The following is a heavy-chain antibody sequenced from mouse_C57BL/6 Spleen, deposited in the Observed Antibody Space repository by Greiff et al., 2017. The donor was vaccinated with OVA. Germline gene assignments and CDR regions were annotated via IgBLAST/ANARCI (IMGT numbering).Heavy chain of an antibody. CDR1: GYTFTSYW. D-gene: IGHD1-1*01. V-gene: IGHV1-50*01. Sequence: QVQLKQPGAELVKPGASVKLSCKASGYTFTSYWMQWVKQRPGQGLEWIGEIDPSDSYTNYNQKFKGKATLTVDTSSSTAYMQLSSLTSEDSAVYYCARYGSPYYYAMDYWGQGTSVTVSS. J-gene: IGHJ4*01. CDR2: IDPSDSYT. CDR3: ARYGSPYYYAMDY.